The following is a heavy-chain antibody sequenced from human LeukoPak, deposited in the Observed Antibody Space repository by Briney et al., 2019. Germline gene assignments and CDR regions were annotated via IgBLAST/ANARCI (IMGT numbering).Heavy chain of an antibody. J-gene: IGHJ4*02. CDR2: INTDGT. D-gene: IGHD2-2*01. Sequence: GGSLRLSCAASGFTFSSYAMSWVRQAPGKGLEWVSRINTDGTYADSVKGRFTISRDNSKNTLYLQMNSLRAEDTAVYYCAKDARRTVVYSSSSSCYPDYWGQGTLVTVSS. CDR1: GFTFSSYA. CDR3: AKDARRTVVYSSSSSCYPDY. V-gene: IGHV3-23*01.